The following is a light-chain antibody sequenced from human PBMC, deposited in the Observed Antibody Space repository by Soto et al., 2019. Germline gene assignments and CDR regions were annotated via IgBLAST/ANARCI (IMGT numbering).Light chain of an antibody. Sequence: DIQMTQSPSTLSASVGDRVTITCRASQSISSWLAWYQQKPGKVPKLLIYDASSLESGVPSRFSGSGYGTEFTLTISSLQPDDFATYYCQQYNSYSFTFGPGTKVDIK. V-gene: IGKV1-5*01. J-gene: IGKJ3*01. CDR3: QQYNSYSFT. CDR1: QSISSW. CDR2: DAS.